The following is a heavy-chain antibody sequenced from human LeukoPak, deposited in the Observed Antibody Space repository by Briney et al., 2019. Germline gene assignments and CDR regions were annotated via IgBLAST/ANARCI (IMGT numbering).Heavy chain of an antibody. V-gene: IGHV3-21*01. J-gene: IGHJ6*02. D-gene: IGHD1-26*01. CDR3: ARDRWELPHYYYGLDV. CDR1: GFTFSSYA. CDR2: IISGSGNI. Sequence: GSLRLSCAASGFTFSSYAMHWVRQAPGKGLEWVSSIISGSGNIYYADSAKGRFTISRDNAKNSLYLQMNSLRADDTAVYYCARDRWELPHYYYGLDVWGQGTTVTVSS.